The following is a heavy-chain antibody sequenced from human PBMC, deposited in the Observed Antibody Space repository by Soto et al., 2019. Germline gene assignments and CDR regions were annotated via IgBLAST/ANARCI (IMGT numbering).Heavy chain of an antibody. CDR3: ARDRPRIAVAGYYYYYGMDV. Sequence: SETLSLTCTVSGGSISSYYWSWIRQPPGKGLEWIGYIDYSGSTNYNPSLKSRVTISVDTSKNQFSLKLSSVTAADTAVYYCARDRPRIAVAGYYYYYGMDVWGQGTTVTVSS. D-gene: IGHD6-19*01. CDR1: GGSISSYY. J-gene: IGHJ6*02. V-gene: IGHV4-59*01. CDR2: IDYSGST.